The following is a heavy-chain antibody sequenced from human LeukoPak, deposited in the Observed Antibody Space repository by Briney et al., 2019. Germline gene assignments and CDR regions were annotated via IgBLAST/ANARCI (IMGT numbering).Heavy chain of an antibody. J-gene: IGHJ4*02. V-gene: IGHV1-69*13. CDR3: ASLNNLWFGESFGYFDY. CDR2: IIPIFGTA. D-gene: IGHD3-10*01. Sequence: SVKVSCKASGGTFSSYAISWVRQAPGQGLEWMGGIIPIFGTANYAQKFQGRVTITADESTSTAYMELSSLRSEDTAMYYCASLNNLWFGESFGYFDYWGQGTLVTVSS. CDR1: GGTFSSYA.